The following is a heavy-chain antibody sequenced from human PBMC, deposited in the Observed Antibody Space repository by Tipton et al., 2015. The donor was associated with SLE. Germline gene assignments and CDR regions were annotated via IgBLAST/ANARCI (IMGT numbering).Heavy chain of an antibody. Sequence: GLVKPSETLSLTCTVSGGAIRSTSFYWGWIRQPPGKGLEWIGSIYYSGNTYYNPSLKSRVTISVDTSKNQFSLKLSSVTAADTAVYYCARGYQLPLGPYYYYYMDVWGKGTTVTVSS. CDR2: IYYSGNT. D-gene: IGHD2-2*01. V-gene: IGHV4-39*07. CDR3: ARGYQLPLGPYYYYYMDV. J-gene: IGHJ6*03. CDR1: GGAIRSTSFY.